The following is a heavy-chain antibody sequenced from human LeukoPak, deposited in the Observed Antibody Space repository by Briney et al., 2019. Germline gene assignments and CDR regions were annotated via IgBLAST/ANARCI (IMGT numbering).Heavy chain of an antibody. D-gene: IGHD1-1*01. CDR1: GYTFTSYA. CDR3: ARRWGGTNWVDY. V-gene: IGHV1-3*01. Sequence: GASVNVSCTASGYTFTSYAMHWVRQAPGQRLEWMGWINAGNGNTKYSQKFQGRVTITRDTSASTAYMELSSLRSEDTAVYYCARRWGGTNWVDYWGQGTLVTVSS. CDR2: INAGNGNT. J-gene: IGHJ4*02.